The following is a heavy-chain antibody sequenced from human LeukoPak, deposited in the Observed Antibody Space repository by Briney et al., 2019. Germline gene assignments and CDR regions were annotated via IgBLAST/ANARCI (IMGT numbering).Heavy chain of an antibody. D-gene: IGHD4-17*01. CDR3: ARDALLTVTTRYYYMDV. CDR1: GDSISTYY. J-gene: IGHJ6*03. CDR2: IYFSGST. V-gene: IGHV4-59*12. Sequence: SETLSLTCTGSGDSISTYYWSWIRQPPGKGLEWIGHIYFSGSTNYNPSLKSRVTISSDTSKNQFSLRLSSVTAADTAVYYCARDALLTVTTRYYYMDVWGKGTTVTVSS.